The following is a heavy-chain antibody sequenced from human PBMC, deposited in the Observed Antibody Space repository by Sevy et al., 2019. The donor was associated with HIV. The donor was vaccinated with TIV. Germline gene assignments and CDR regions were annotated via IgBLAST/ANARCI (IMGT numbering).Heavy chain of an antibody. CDR3: ARGSCIGSSCHTGYHGTDV. D-gene: IGHD2-2*02. Sequence: GGSLRLSCSASGFTFSNYAMNWVRQAPGKGLEWVSGISGSGGCGDKTNYADSVKGRFTISRDNAQNSVFLQMNSLRAEDTALYYCARGSCIGSSCHTGYHGTDVWGQGTTVTVSS. J-gene: IGHJ6*02. CDR1: GFTFSNYA. V-gene: IGHV3-23*01. CDR2: ISGSGGCGDKT.